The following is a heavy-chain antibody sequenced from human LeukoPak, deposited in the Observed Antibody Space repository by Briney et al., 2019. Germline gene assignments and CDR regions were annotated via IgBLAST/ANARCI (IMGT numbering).Heavy chain of an antibody. CDR3: AKSNGYGLVDI. CDR1: GGSFSGYY. J-gene: IGHJ3*02. CDR2: INHSGST. V-gene: IGHV4-34*01. D-gene: IGHD3-10*01. Sequence: SETLSLTCAVYGGSFSGYYWSWIRQPPGKGLEWIGEINHSGSTNYSPSLRSRVTISLDTSRNQFSLKLNSVTAADTAVYYCAKSNGYGLVDIWGQGTMVTVSS.